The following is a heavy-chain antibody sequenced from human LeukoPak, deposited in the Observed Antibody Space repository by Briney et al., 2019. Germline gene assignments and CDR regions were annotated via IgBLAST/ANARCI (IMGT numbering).Heavy chain of an antibody. J-gene: IGHJ4*02. V-gene: IGHV3-74*01. CDR1: GFTFSNYW. CDR2: INSDGINT. D-gene: IGHD3-16*01. Sequence: GGSLRLSCAASGFTFSNYWMHWVRQAPGKGLVWVSRINSDGINTSYADSVKGRFTISRDNSKNTLYLQMNSLRAEDTAVYYCAKDLGGLSYWGQGTLVTVSS. CDR3: AKDLGGLSY.